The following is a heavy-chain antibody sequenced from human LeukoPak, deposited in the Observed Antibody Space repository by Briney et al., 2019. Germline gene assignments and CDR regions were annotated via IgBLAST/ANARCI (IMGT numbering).Heavy chain of an antibody. J-gene: IGHJ6*03. Sequence: GGSLRLSCAASGFNFTNAWMSWVRQAPGKGLEWVGRIKSKIDGGTTDSAAPVKGRFTISRDDSKNTLYLHMNSLKSEDTAVYYCSTDGSFDVVVPYFYSINVWGKGTTVTVSS. CDR1: GFNFTNAW. CDR2: IKSKIDGGTT. D-gene: IGHD2-2*01. V-gene: IGHV3-15*01. CDR3: STDGSFDVVVPYFYSINV.